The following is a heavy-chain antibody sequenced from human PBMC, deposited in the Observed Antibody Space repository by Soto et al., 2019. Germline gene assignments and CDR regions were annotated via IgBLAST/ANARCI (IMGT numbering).Heavy chain of an antibody. V-gene: IGHV1-18*01. J-gene: IGHJ6*02. CDR2: ISAYNGNT. CDR3: ARDLRDYGDYYYYGMDV. CDR1: GYTFSSYH. D-gene: IGHD4-17*01. Sequence: ASVKVSCKASGYTFSSYHISWVRQAPGQGLEWMGWISAYNGNTNYAQKLQGRVTMTTDTSTSTAYMELRSLRSDDTAVYYCARDLRDYGDYYYYGMDVWGQGTTVTVSS.